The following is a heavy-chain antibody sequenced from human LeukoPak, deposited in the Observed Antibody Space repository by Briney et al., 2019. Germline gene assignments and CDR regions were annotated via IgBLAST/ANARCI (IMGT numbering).Heavy chain of an antibody. D-gene: IGHD2-2*01. J-gene: IGHJ5*02. CDR3: ARVRYCSSTSCYAFDP. CDR1: GYTFSSYG. Sequence: ASVKVFCKASGYTFSSYGISWVRQAPGQGLEWMGIINPSGGSTSYAQKFQGRVTMTRDTSTSTVYMELSSLRSEDTAVYYCARVRYCSSTSCYAFDPWGQGTLVTVSS. CDR2: INPSGGST. V-gene: IGHV1-46*01.